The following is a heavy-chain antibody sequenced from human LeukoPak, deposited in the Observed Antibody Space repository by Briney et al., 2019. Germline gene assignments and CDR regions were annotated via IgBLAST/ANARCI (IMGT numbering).Heavy chain of an antibody. Sequence: GGSLRLSCAASGFTFSSYAMSWVRQAPGKGLEWVSAISGSGGSTYYADSVKGRFTISRDNSKNTLYLQMNSLRAEDTAVYYCAKPPWELKSPEYSQHWGQGTLVTVSS. J-gene: IGHJ1*01. CDR2: ISGSGGST. CDR1: GFTFSSYA. V-gene: IGHV3-23*01. CDR3: AKPPWELKSPEYSQH. D-gene: IGHD1-26*01.